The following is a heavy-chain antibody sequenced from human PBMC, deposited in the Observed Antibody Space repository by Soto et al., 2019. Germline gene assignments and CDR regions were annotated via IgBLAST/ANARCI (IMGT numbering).Heavy chain of an antibody. J-gene: IGHJ4*02. CDR3: ARDTPPTDY. CDR1: GYTFTSYH. Sequence: QVQLVQSGAEVKEPGASVKVSCKTSGYTFTSYHISWVRQAPGQGLEWMGWISAYNSNTNYAQKFQGRVTMTTDTLTSIAYMELRSLRSDDTAVYYCARDTPPTDYWGQGTLVTVSS. V-gene: IGHV1-18*01. CDR2: ISAYNSNT.